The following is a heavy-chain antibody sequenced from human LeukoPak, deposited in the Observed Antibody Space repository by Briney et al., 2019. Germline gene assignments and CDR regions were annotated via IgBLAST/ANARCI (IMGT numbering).Heavy chain of an antibody. Sequence: PGGSLRLSCAASGFTFDDYAMHWVRQTPGKGLEWGSGMSWHSGRIGYADSVKGRFTISRDNAKNSLYLQMNSLRAEDTALYYCAKDRDTAMVNPFDYWGQGTLVTVSS. CDR2: MSWHSGRI. CDR1: GFTFDDYA. D-gene: IGHD5-18*01. CDR3: AKDRDTAMVNPFDY. J-gene: IGHJ4*02. V-gene: IGHV3-9*01.